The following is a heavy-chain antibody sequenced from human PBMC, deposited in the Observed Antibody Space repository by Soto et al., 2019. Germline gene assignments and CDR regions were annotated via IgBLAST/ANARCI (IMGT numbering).Heavy chain of an antibody. J-gene: IGHJ4*02. CDR1: GGSISSNFYY. V-gene: IGHV4-39*07. D-gene: IGHD3-9*01. Sequence: PSETLSLTCTVSGGSISSNFYYWTWIRQSPGKRLERIGEINHSGSTNYNPSLKSRVTISVDTSKNQFSLMLTSVTAADTAVYWCARGGSLLIGYYKPRGYYFDYWGQGALVTVSS. CDR3: ARGGSLLIGYYKPRGYYFDY. CDR2: INHSGST.